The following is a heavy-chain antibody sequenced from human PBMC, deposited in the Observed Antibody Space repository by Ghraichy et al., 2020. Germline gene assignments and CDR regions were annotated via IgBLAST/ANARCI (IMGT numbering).Heavy chain of an antibody. CDR1: GGSISSYY. CDR2: IYYSGST. V-gene: IGHV4-59*01. D-gene: IGHD6-13*01. Sequence: SETLSLTCTVSGGSISSYYWSWIRQPPGKGLEWIGYIYYSGSTNYNPSLKSRVTISVDTSKNQFSLKLSSVTAADTAVYYCARRAAAGRNKYYFDYWGQGTLVTVSS. CDR3: ARRAAAGRNKYYFDY. J-gene: IGHJ4*02.